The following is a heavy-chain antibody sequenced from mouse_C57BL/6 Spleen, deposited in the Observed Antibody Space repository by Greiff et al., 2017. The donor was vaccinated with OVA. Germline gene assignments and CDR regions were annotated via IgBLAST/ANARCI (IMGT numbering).Heavy chain of an antibody. CDR1: GYTFTSYW. CDR3: ARRSDGYSPMDY. Sequence: LQPGAELVKPGASVKMSCKASGYTFTSYWITWVKQRPGQGLEWIGDIYPGSGSTNYNEKFKSKATLTVDTSSSTAYMQLSSLTSEDSAVYYCARRSDGYSPMDYWGQGTSVTVSS. V-gene: IGHV1-55*01. CDR2: IYPGSGST. D-gene: IGHD2-3*01. J-gene: IGHJ4*01.